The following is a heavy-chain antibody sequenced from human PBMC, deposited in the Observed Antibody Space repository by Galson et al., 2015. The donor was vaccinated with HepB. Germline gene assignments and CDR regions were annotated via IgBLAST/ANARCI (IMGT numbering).Heavy chain of an antibody. Sequence: QSGAEVKKPGESLKISCKGSGYSFTSYWIGWVRQMPGKGLEWMGIIYPGDSDNRYSPSFQGQVTISADKSISTAYLRWTSLKASDTAMYYCARLGSQGGIVVVPDYYWGQGTLVTVSS. D-gene: IGHD2-2*01. CDR3: ARLGSQGGIVVVPDYY. CDR2: IYPGDSDN. V-gene: IGHV5-51*01. J-gene: IGHJ4*02. CDR1: GYSFTSYW.